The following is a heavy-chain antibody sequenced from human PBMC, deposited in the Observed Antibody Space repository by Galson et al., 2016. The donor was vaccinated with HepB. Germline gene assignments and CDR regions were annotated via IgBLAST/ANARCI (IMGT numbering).Heavy chain of an antibody. CDR3: ARVRGDYDY. Sequence: SLRLSCAASGFTFSDYYMTWIRQAPGKGLELVSYISSSSSATNYADSVKGRFTISRDNAKNSLYLQMNSLRAEDTAVYYCARVRGDYDYWGQGTLVTVSS. CDR1: GFTFSDYY. V-gene: IGHV3-11*05. D-gene: IGHD4-17*01. CDR2: ISSSSSAT. J-gene: IGHJ4*02.